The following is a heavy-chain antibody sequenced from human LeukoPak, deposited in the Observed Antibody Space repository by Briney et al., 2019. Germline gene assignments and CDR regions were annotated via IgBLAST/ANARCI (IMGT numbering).Heavy chain of an antibody. J-gene: IGHJ6*04. Sequence: SVRVSCKASGGTFSSYAISWVRQAPGQGLEWMGGIIPIFGTANYAQKFQGRVTITADKSTSTAYMELSSLRSEDTAVYYCARAIVEPYTGYYGMDVWGKGTTVTVSS. CDR1: GGTFSSYA. V-gene: IGHV1-69*06. D-gene: IGHD3-16*02. CDR3: ARAIVEPYTGYYGMDV. CDR2: IIPIFGTA.